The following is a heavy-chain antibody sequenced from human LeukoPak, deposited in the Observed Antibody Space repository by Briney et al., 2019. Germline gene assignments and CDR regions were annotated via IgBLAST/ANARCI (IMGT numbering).Heavy chain of an antibody. CDR2: IYFSGST. D-gene: IGHD1-26*01. CDR3: ARRPTTSIVGATTNYFDH. V-gene: IGHV4-39*01. Sequence: SETLSLTCTVSGGSTSSSNYYWGWIRQPPGKGLEWIGGIYFSGSTYYSPSLKSRVTLSIDTSKNQFSLKLTSVTAADTAVYYCARRPTTSIVGATTNYFDHWGQGTLVTVSS. CDR1: GGSTSSSNYY. J-gene: IGHJ4*02.